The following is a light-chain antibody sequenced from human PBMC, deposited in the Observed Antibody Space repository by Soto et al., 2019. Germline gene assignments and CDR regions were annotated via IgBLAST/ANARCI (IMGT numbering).Light chain of an antibody. CDR1: QSVHSTT. V-gene: IGKV3-20*01. J-gene: IGKJ4*01. Sequence: EIVLTQSQATLSLYPGDRATLSCSASQSVHSTTLAWYQQSPGQAPRLLIYGTSSRATGIPERFRGSGSGTDFTLTIRILEPEDFAVYFCQQYGSSPLLSFGGGTKVEI. CDR2: GTS. CDR3: QQYGSSPLLS.